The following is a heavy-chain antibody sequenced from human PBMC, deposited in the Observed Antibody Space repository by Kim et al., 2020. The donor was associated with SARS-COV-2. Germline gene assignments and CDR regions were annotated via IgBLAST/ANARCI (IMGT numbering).Heavy chain of an antibody. CDR2: IYYSGST. CDR1: GGSISSSSYY. J-gene: IGHJ5*02. V-gene: IGHV4-39*01. Sequence: SETLSLTCTVSGGSISSSSYYWGWIRQPPGKGLEWIGSIYYSGSTYYNPSLKSRVTISVDTSKNQFSLKLSSVTAADTAVYYCARVRGTALPKNWFDPWGQGTLVTVSS. D-gene: IGHD3-16*01. CDR3: ARVRGTALPKNWFDP.